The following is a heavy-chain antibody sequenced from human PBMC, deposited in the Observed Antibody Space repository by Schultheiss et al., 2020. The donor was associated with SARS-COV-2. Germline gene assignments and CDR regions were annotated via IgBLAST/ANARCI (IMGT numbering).Heavy chain of an antibody. J-gene: IGHJ6*02. Sequence: GGSLRLSCAASGFTFSSYGMFWVRQTPDKGLEWVAVISYDGSNKYYADSVKGRFTISRDNDKNSLFLQMSSLRVGDTAVYYCARDNTYYGPMDVWGQGTTVTVAS. CDR2: ISYDGSNK. CDR3: ARDNTYYGPMDV. CDR1: GFTFSSYG. D-gene: IGHD3-10*01. V-gene: IGHV3-30*12.